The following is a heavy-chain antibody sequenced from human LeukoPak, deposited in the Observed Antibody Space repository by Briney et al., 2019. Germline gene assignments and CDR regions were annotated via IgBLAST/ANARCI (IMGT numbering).Heavy chain of an antibody. Sequence: SETLSLTCTVSGGSISSGSYYWSWIRQPAGKGLEWIGRIYTSGSTNYNPSLKSRVTISVDTSKNQFSLKLSSVTAADTAVYYCARGGRYCSSTSLSGSSTSCYTSWYFDYWGQGTLVTVSS. V-gene: IGHV4-61*02. CDR1: GGSISSGSYY. D-gene: IGHD2-2*02. J-gene: IGHJ4*02. CDR3: ARGGRYCSSTSLSGSSTSCYTSWYFDY. CDR2: IYTSGST.